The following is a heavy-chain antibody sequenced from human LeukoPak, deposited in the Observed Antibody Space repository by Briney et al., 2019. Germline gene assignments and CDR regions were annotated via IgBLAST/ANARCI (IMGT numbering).Heavy chain of an antibody. Sequence: ASVKVSFKASGYTSTSYYMHWVRQAPGQGLGWMGIINPSGGSTSYAQKFQGRVTMTRDTSTSTVYMELSSLRSEDTAVYYCARDDISRYYFDYWGQGTLVTVSS. CDR3: ARDDISRYYFDY. J-gene: IGHJ4*02. D-gene: IGHD2-21*01. CDR1: GYTSTSYY. V-gene: IGHV1-46*01. CDR2: INPSGGST.